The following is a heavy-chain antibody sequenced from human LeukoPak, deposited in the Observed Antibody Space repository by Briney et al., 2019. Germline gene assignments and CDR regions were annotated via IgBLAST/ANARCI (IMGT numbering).Heavy chain of an antibody. Sequence: SETLSLTCTVSGGSISSYYWSWIRQPPGKGLEWIGYIYYSGSTNYNPSLKSRVTISVDTSKNQFSLKLSSVTAADTAAYYCARDPVPPYCSSTSCYYAFDIWGQGTMVTVSS. CDR3: ARDPVPPYCSSTSCYYAFDI. V-gene: IGHV4-59*01. CDR2: IYYSGST. D-gene: IGHD2-2*01. CDR1: GGSISSYY. J-gene: IGHJ3*02.